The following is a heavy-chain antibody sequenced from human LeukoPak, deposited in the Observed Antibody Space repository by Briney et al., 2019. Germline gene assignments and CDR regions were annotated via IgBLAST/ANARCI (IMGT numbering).Heavy chain of an antibody. D-gene: IGHD5-18*01. CDR1: GYTFTSYD. CDR2: MNPNSGNT. Sequence: ASVKVSCKASGYTFTSYDINWVRQATGQGLEWMGWMNPNSGNTGCTQKFQGRVTMTRNTSISTAYMELSSLRSEDTAVYYCARGTLGYSYEGYWGQGTLVTVSS. J-gene: IGHJ4*02. CDR3: ARGTLGYSYEGY. V-gene: IGHV1-8*01.